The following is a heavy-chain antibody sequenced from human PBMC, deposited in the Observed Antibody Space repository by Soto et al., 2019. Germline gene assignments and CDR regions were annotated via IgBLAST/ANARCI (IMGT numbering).Heavy chain of an antibody. CDR3: ARAGDFWSASFDY. V-gene: IGHV3-11*06. J-gene: IGHJ4*02. D-gene: IGHD3-3*01. CDR2: ISTSSSYT. CDR1: GFTFSDYY. Sequence: QVQLVESGGGLVKPGGSLRLSCAASGFTFSDYYMSWIRQAPGKGLQWISYISTSSSYTNYAASVQGRFTISRDNAKSSLYLQMHRLRAEDTAVYFCARAGDFWSASFDYWGQGALVTVTS.